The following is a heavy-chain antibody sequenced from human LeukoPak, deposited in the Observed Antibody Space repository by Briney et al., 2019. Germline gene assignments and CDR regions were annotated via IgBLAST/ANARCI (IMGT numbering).Heavy chain of an antibody. CDR3: ARGYATAMVHY. J-gene: IGHJ4*02. Sequence: SETLSLTCTVSGGSISSSSYSWGWIRQPPGKGLEWIGSIYYSGSTYYNPSLKSRVTISVDTSKNQFSLKLSSVTAADTAVYYCARGYATAMVHYWGQGTLVTVSS. D-gene: IGHD5-18*01. CDR1: GGSISSSSYS. V-gene: IGHV4-39*01. CDR2: IYYSGST.